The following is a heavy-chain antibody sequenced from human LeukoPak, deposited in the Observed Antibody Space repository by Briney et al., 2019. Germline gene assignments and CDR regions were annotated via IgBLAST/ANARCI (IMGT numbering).Heavy chain of an antibody. V-gene: IGHV5-51*01. J-gene: IGHJ4*02. D-gene: IGHD6-19*01. CDR3: ARLNSSGWYVEY. CDR2: IYPGDSDT. Sequence: GESLKISCKGSGYSFTSYWIGWVRQMPGKGLEWMGIIYPGDSDTRYRPSFQGQVTISADESISTAYLQWSRLKASDTAMYYFARLNSSGWYVEYWGQGTLVTVSS. CDR1: GYSFTSYW.